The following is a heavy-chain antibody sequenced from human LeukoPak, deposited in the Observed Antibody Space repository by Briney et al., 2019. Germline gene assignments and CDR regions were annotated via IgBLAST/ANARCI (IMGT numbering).Heavy chain of an antibody. Sequence: KPSETLSLTCTVSGGSISSYYWSWIRQPPGKGLEWIGYIYYSGSTNYNPSLKSQVTMSVDTSKNQFSLKLSSVTAADTAVYYCARVGGPSPNWYFDLWGRGTLVTVSS. V-gene: IGHV4-59*12. D-gene: IGHD3-16*01. CDR3: ARVGGPSPNWYFDL. CDR1: GGSISSYY. J-gene: IGHJ2*01. CDR2: IYYSGST.